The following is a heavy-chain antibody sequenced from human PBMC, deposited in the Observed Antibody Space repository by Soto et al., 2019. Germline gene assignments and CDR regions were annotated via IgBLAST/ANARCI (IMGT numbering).Heavy chain of an antibody. J-gene: IGHJ4*02. Sequence: QVQLVQSGGGLVQPGGSLRLSCAASGFSFTDYYMSWIRQAPGRGLEWVSYIRDNSSTIYYAESVKGRFTISKDNTKKSVHLQMDSLRADDTAGYYCASERGAQTTGITGGEYWGQGAMVTVSS. D-gene: IGHD1-1*01. CDR2: IRDNSSTI. CDR3: ASERGAQTTGITGGEY. CDR1: GFSFTDYY. V-gene: IGHV3-11*01.